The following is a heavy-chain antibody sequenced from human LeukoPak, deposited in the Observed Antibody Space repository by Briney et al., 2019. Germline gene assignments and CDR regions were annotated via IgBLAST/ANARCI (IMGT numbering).Heavy chain of an antibody. CDR3: ARSGIAAAGTNGIFDY. D-gene: IGHD6-13*01. J-gene: IGHJ4*02. Sequence: SVKVSCKASGGTFSSYAISWVRQAPGQGLEWMGGIIPIFGTANYAQKFQGRVTITADKSTSTAYMELSSLRSEDTAVYYYARSGIAAAGTNGIFDYWGQGTLVTVSS. CDR2: IIPIFGTA. CDR1: GGTFSSYA. V-gene: IGHV1-69*06.